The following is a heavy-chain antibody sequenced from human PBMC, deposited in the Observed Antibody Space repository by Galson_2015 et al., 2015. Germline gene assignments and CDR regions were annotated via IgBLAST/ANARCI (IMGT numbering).Heavy chain of an antibody. V-gene: IGHV3-21*01. D-gene: IGHD3-3*01. CDR3: ARQILEYDFWSGYYPTNFAY. CDR2: ISSTTTYI. Sequence: SLRLSCAASESTFSSYYMSWVRQAPGKGLEWVSPISSTTTYIYYADSVKGRFTISRDNAKNSLYLQMNSLGAEDTAVYYCARQILEYDFWSGYYPTNFAYWGQGPLVTVSS. CDR1: ESTFSSYY. J-gene: IGHJ4*02.